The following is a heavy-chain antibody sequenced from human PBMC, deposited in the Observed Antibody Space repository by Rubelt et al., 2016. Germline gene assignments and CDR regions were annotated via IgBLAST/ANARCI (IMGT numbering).Heavy chain of an antibody. V-gene: IGHV3-23*01. J-gene: IGHJ3*01. Sequence: GKGLEWVSSIWGNSARTYYADSVKGRFTLSRDNSKNTLFLQMSRLRTDDTAIYYCARGIHYYGAGTLFDLWGQGTMVTVSS. CDR3: ARGIHYYGAGTLFDL. D-gene: IGHD3-10*01. CDR2: IWGNSART.